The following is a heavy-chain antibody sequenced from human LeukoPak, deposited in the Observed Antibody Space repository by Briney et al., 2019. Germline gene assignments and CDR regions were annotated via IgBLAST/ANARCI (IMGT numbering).Heavy chain of an antibody. Sequence: GGSLRLSCAASGFTFSSYAMSWVRQAPGKGLEWVSAISGSGGCTYYADSVKGRFTISRGNSKNTLYLQMNSLRAEDTAVYYCAKDHYYDSSGYYGHWGQGTLVTVSS. CDR1: GFTFSSYA. CDR2: ISGSGGCT. J-gene: IGHJ4*02. CDR3: AKDHYYDSSGYYGH. D-gene: IGHD3-22*01. V-gene: IGHV3-23*01.